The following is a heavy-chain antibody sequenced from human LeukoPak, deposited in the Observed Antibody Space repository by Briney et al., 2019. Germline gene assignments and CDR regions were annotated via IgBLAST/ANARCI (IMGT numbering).Heavy chain of an antibody. CDR3: ARDSGSYDYGMDV. CDR2: TYYRSKWYT. V-gene: IGHV6-1*01. J-gene: IGHJ6*02. D-gene: IGHD1-26*01. Sequence: SQTLSLTCALSGDSVSSNSVAWSWIRQSPSRGLEWLGRTYYRSKWYTDYAVSVKSRITINPDTSKNQFSLQLNSVTPEDTAVYYCARDSGSYDYGMDVWGQGTTVTVSS. CDR1: GDSVSSNSVA.